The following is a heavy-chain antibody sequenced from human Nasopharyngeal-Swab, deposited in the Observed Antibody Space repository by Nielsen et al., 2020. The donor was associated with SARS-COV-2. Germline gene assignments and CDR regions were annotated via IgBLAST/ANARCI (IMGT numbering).Heavy chain of an antibody. V-gene: IGHV3-9*01. D-gene: IGHD3-3*01. J-gene: IGHJ4*02. CDR2: ISWNSGST. Sequence: SLKISCAASGFTFDDYVMHWVRQAPGKGLEWVSGISWNSGSTGYADSVKGRFTISRDNAKNSLYLQMNSLRAEDTALYYCAKGVKYDFWSGTWGDWGQGTLVTVSS. CDR1: GFTFDDYV. CDR3: AKGVKYDFWSGTWGD.